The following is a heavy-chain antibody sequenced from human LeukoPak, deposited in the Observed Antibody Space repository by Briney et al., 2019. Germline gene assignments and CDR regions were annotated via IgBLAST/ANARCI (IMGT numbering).Heavy chain of an antibody. CDR1: GGTFTSYA. D-gene: IGHD4-17*01. V-gene: IGHV1-69*13. J-gene: IGHJ4*02. CDR3: ARGDGDYAFDY. Sequence: ASVKVSCKASGGTFTSYAISWVRQAPGQGLEWMGGIIPIFGTANYAQKFQGRVTITADESTSTAYMELSSLISEDTAVYYCARGDGDYAFDYWGQGTLVTVSS. CDR2: IIPIFGTA.